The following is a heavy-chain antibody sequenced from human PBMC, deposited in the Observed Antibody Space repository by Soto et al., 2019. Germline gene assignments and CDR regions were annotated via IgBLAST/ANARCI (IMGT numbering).Heavy chain of an antibody. J-gene: IGHJ3*02. Sequence: QVQLVESGGGVVQPGRSLRLSCAASGFTFSSYGIHWVRQAPGKGLEWVAVISYDGSNKYFADSMKGRFTISRDNSQNTLYLQMNSLRAEDTAVYHCAKQVVPHTNGLDSWGQGTMVTVSS. CDR1: GFTFSSYG. CDR3: AKQVVPHTNGLDS. D-gene: IGHD2-8*01. V-gene: IGHV3-30*18. CDR2: ISYDGSNK.